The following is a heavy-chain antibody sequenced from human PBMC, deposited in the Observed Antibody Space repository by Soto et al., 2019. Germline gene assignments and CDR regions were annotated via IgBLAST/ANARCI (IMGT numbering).Heavy chain of an antibody. D-gene: IGHD1-7*01. CDR2: ISAYNGNT. CDR3: ARHKGTLSGTSYCFDY. Sequence: ASVKVSCKASGFGFASCGISWVRQAPGQGLEWMGWISAYNGNTNYAQKLQGRVTMTTDTSTSTAYMELRSLRSDDTAVYYCARHKGTLSGTSYCFDYWAQGPLLTVPS. J-gene: IGHJ4*02. CDR1: GFGFASCG. V-gene: IGHV1-18*01.